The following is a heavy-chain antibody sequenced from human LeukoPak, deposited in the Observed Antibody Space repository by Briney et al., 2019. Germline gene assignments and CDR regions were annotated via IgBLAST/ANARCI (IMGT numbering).Heavy chain of an antibody. CDR2: IYYSGST. Sequence: PSETLSLTCTVSGGSISSSSYYWGWIRQPPGKGLEWIGSIYYSGSTYYNPSLKSRVTISVDTSKNQFSLKLSSVTAADTAVYYCASGPGEWLADYWGQGTLVTVSS. J-gene: IGHJ4*02. CDR3: ASGPGEWLADY. CDR1: GGSISSSSYY. D-gene: IGHD6-19*01. V-gene: IGHV4-39*07.